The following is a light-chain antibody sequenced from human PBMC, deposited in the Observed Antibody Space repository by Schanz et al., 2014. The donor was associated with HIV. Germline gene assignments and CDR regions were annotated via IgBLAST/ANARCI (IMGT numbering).Light chain of an antibody. J-gene: IGLJ2*01. V-gene: IGLV2-14*01. CDR2: DVS. CDR1: SSDVGDYNY. CDR3: SSKATGGRAPFV. Sequence: QSVLTQPASVSGSPGQSITISCTGASSDVGDYNYVSWYQLHPGKAPKLMIYDVSDRPSWVSNRFSGSKSGNTASLTISGLQAEDEADYYCSSKATGGRAPFVFGGGTKLTVL.